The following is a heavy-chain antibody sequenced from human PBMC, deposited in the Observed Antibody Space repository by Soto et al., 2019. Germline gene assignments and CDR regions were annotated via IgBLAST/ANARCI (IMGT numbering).Heavy chain of an antibody. J-gene: IGHJ4*02. V-gene: IGHV4-59*08. Sequence: SETLSLTCSVSGCSINNYYWSWIRQPPGKGLEWIGYIYYSGTTNYNPSLKSRVTISVDTSKNQFSLKLSSVTAADTAVYYCARHRYSYGSYYFDYWGQGTLVTVSS. D-gene: IGHD5-18*01. CDR1: GCSINNYY. CDR2: IYYSGTT. CDR3: ARHRYSYGSYYFDY.